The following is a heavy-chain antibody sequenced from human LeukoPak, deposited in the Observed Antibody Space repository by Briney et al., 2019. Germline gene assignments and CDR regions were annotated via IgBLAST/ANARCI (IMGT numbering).Heavy chain of an antibody. Sequence: GGSLRLSCTASGVTFNTYTMHWVRQAPGNGLERVSSISSTNSYIYYADSVRGRFTVSRDNAKNSLYLQMHSLSAEDTAVYYCARVNGRSGYVAFDYWGQGTLVTVSS. V-gene: IGHV3-21*01. J-gene: IGHJ4*02. CDR1: GVTFNTYT. D-gene: IGHD5-12*01. CDR3: ARVNGRSGYVAFDY. CDR2: ISSTNSYI.